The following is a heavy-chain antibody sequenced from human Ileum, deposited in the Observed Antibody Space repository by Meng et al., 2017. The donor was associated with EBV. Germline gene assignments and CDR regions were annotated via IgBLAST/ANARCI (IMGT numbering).Heavy chain of an antibody. CDR3: AGDPHSGSPH. V-gene: IGHV4-61*01. D-gene: IGHD1-26*01. Sequence: QVHFREPASELVSPARSLSRTCTISWGSCSSAHSFCTWIRQAPGKGLEVIGYMDYSGSTNYSPPLKIRVTISIDTSKNQFSLKLSSVTAAATAVYYCAGDPHSGSPHWGQGTLVTVSS. CDR2: MDYSGST. J-gene: IGHJ4*02. CDR1: WGSCSSAHSF.